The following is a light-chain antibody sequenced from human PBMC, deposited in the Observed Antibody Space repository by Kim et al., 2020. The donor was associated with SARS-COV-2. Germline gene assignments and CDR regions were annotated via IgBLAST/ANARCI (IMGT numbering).Light chain of an antibody. J-gene: IGLJ6*01. CDR3: QSYDSSNNV. CDR2: EDN. Sequence: GKTVTISCPRSSGSIASNYVQWYQQRPGSAPTTVIYEDNQRPSGVPDRFSGSIDSSSNSASLTISGLKTEDEADYYCQSYDSSNNVFGSGTKVTVL. CDR1: SGSIASNY. V-gene: IGLV6-57*03.